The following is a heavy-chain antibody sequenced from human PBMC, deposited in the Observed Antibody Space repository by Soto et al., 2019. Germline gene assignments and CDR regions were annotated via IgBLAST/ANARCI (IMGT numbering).Heavy chain of an antibody. V-gene: IGHV4-39*07. Sequence: SETLSLTCTVSGGSISSSSYYWGWIRQPPGKGLECIGSIYYSGSTYYNPSLKSRVTISVDTSKNQFSLKLTSVTAADTAVYYCARSVFPWGQGTLVTVSS. CDR2: IYYSGST. CDR3: ARSVFP. J-gene: IGHJ5*02. CDR1: GGSISSSSYY.